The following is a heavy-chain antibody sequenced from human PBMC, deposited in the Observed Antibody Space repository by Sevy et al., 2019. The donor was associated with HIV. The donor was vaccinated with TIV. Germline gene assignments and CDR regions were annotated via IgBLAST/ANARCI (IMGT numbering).Heavy chain of an antibody. CDR3: ARHRPQGVVIIPGSGYHYCADF. V-gene: IGHV1-18*01. CDR1: GYSFNMYG. CDR2: ISAYTGDT. J-gene: IGHJ4*02. D-gene: IGHD3-3*01. Sequence: ASVKVSCKTSGYSFNMYGISWVRQAPGQGLEWMGWISAYTGDTDYRQMFRGRVTMTTDASTNTAYMELRRLTSDDTAVYYCARHRPQGVVIIPGSGYHYCADFWGQGTMVTVSS.